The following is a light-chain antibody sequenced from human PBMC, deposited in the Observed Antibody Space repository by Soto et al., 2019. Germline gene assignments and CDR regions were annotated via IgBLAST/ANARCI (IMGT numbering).Light chain of an antibody. Sequence: EIVLTQSPGTLSLSPGERSTLSFRSSQSVSSSYLAWYQQKPGQAPRLLIYGASTRATGIPARFSGSGSGTGFTLTISSLQSEDFAVYYCQQYNNWPGTFGQGTKVDIK. V-gene: IGKV3-15*01. J-gene: IGKJ1*01. CDR3: QQYNNWPGT. CDR1: QSVSSSY. CDR2: GAS.